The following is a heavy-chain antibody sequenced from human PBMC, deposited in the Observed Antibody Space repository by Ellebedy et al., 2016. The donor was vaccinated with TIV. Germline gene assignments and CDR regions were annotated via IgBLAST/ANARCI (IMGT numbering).Heavy chain of an antibody. CDR3: VRATMIVVVTPYFDY. CDR2: ISSNGGST. V-gene: IGHV3-64D*06. J-gene: IGHJ4*02. CDR1: GFTFSSYA. D-gene: IGHD3-22*01. Sequence: GGSLRLSCAASGFTFSSYAMHWVRQAPGKGLEYVSAISSNGGSTYYADSVKGRFTISRDNSKNTLYLQMSSLRAEDTAVYYCVRATMIVVVTPYFDYWGQGTLVTVSS.